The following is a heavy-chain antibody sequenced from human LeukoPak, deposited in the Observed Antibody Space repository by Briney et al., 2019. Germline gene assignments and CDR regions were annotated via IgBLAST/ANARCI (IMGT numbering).Heavy chain of an antibody. CDR2: INHSGST. Sequence: SETLSLTCAVYGGSFGGYYWSWIRQPPGKGLEWIGEINHSGSTNYNPSLKSRVTISVDTSKNQFSLKLSSVTAADTAVYYCASFSSPGDYWGQGTLVTVSS. D-gene: IGHD6-13*01. CDR1: GGSFGGYY. V-gene: IGHV4-34*01. CDR3: ASFSSPGDY. J-gene: IGHJ4*02.